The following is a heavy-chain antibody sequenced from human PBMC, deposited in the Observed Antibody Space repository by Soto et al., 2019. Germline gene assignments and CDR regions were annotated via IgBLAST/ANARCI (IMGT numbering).Heavy chain of an antibody. D-gene: IGHD2-15*01. CDR3: ALSPAPNIQLPLVTTGDWFDP. J-gene: IGHJ5*02. Sequence: QVQLVQSGAEVKNPGSSVKVSCKTSGGTFTNYCIAWVRQVPGQGLEWMGRIHPALDIPTYAQRFQGRVIITADKSTTTAYMELNSLGSDDTALYYCALSPAPNIQLPLVTTGDWFDPWGQGTLVTVSS. CDR2: IHPALDIP. CDR1: GGTFTNYC. V-gene: IGHV1-69*02.